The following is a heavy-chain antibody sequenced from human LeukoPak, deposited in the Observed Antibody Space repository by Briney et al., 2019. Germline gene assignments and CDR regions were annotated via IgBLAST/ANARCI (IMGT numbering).Heavy chain of an antibody. CDR3: ARFRFDSSGLFDY. D-gene: IGHD3-22*01. J-gene: IGHJ4*02. CDR1: GYTFTGYY. Sequence: ASVKVSCKASGYTFTGYYMHWVRQAPGQGPEWMGWINPNSGGTNYAQKFQGRVTMTRDTSISTAYMELSRLRSDDTAVYYCARFRFDSSGLFDYWGQGTLVTVSS. CDR2: INPNSGGT. V-gene: IGHV1-2*02.